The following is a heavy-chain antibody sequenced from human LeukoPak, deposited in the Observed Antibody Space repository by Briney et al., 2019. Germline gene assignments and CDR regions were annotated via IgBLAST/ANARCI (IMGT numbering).Heavy chain of an antibody. J-gene: IGHJ4*02. D-gene: IGHD1-26*01. CDR3: AKEVIVGVSFDC. CDR2: ISSSSTI. V-gene: IGHV3-48*01. CDR1: GFTFSSYS. Sequence: GGSLRLSCAASGFTFSSYSMNWVRQAPGKGLEWVSYISSSSTIYYADSVKGRFTISRDNFKNTLYLQMNSLRAEDTAVYYCAKEVIVGVSFDCWGQGTLVTVSS.